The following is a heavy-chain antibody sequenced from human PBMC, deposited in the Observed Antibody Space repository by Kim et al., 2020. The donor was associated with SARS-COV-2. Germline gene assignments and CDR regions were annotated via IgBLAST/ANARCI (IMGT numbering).Heavy chain of an antibody. Sequence: GGSLRLSCTASGFTFGDYAMSWFRQAPGKGLEWVGFIRSKAYGGTTEYAASVKGRFTISRDDSKSIAYLQMNSLKTEDTAVYYCGYFDWITSFDYWGQGTLVTVSS. CDR3: GYFDWITSFDY. J-gene: IGHJ4*02. D-gene: IGHD3-9*01. V-gene: IGHV3-49*03. CDR1: GFTFGDYA. CDR2: IRSKAYGGTT.